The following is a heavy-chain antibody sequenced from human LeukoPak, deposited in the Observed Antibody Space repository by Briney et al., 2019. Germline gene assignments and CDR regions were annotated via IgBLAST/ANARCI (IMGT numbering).Heavy chain of an antibody. CDR3: SRGGYSHAFDS. Sequence: PGGSLRLSCVASGFTFSGFYIHWVPQAPGKGLVWVSHINWDGSVTTYADSVRGRFTISRDNAKNTLYLQMDSLRAEDTAVYYCSRGGYSHAFDSGGQGTVVTVSA. J-gene: IGHJ3*02. D-gene: IGHD2-15*01. CDR2: INWDGSVT. V-gene: IGHV3-74*01. CDR1: GFTFSGFY.